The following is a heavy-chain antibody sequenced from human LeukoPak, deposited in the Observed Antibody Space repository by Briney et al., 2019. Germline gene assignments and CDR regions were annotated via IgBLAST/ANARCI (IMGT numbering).Heavy chain of an antibody. V-gene: IGHV4-59*01. CDR3: ARDGITYYYDSSGYPTVSSFDI. CDR1: GGSISSYY. CDR2: IYYSGST. D-gene: IGHD3-22*01. Sequence: SETLSLTCTVSGGSISSYYWSWIRQPPGKGLEWIGYIYYSGSTNYNPSLKSRVTISVDTSKNQFSLKLSSVTAADTAVYYCARDGITYYYDSSGYPTVSSFDIWGQVTMVTVSS. J-gene: IGHJ3*02.